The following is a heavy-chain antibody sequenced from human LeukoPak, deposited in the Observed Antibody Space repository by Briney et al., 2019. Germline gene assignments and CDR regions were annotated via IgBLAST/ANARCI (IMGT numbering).Heavy chain of an antibody. V-gene: IGHV3-23*01. J-gene: IGHJ4*02. Sequence: GGSLRLSCAASGFTFNSYTMSWVRQAPGKGLEWVSTIRATGGVTYYADSVKGRFTISRDNAKNSLYLQMNSLRDEDTAVYYCASLNIAVYFDYWGQGTLVTVSS. CDR2: IRATGGVT. D-gene: IGHD6-19*01. CDR1: GFTFNSYT. CDR3: ASLNIAVYFDY.